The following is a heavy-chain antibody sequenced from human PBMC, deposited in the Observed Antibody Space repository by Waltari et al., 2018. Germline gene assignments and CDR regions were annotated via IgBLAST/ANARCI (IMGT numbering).Heavy chain of an antibody. D-gene: IGHD6-6*01. Sequence: EVQLVESGGGLIQPGGSLRLSCAASGFTVSSHYMSWVRQAPGKGLEWVSVIYSGGSTYYADSVKGRFTISRDNSKNTLYLQMNSLRAEDTAVYYCARWRAARQGNAFDIWGQGTMVTVSS. V-gene: IGHV3-53*01. CDR1: GFTVSSHY. CDR3: ARWRAARQGNAFDI. CDR2: IYSGGST. J-gene: IGHJ3*02.